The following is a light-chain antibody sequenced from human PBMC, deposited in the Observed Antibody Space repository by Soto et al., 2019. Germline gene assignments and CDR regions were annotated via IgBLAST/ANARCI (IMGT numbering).Light chain of an antibody. Sequence: DIVVTQSPATLSVSPGERATLSCRASQSVSSDLAWYQQKPGQAPRLLIYGASTRATGIPARFSGSGSGTEFTLTISSLQSEDFAVYYCQQYNTWPPLPFGGGTKVEIK. CDR2: GAS. V-gene: IGKV3-15*01. J-gene: IGKJ4*01. CDR1: QSVSSD. CDR3: QQYNTWPPLP.